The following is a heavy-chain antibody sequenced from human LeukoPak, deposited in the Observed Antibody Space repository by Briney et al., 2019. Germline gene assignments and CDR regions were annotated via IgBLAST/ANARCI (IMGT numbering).Heavy chain of an antibody. J-gene: IGHJ6*02. Sequence: ASVKVSCKASGYTFTSHGISWVRQAPGQGLEWMGWISAYNGNTNYAQKLQGRVTMTTDTSTSTAYMELRSLRSDDTAVYYCARDQGKYCTNGVCPFYYYYGMDVWGQGTTVTVSS. V-gene: IGHV1-18*01. CDR3: ARDQGKYCTNGVCPFYYYYGMDV. CDR2: ISAYNGNT. D-gene: IGHD2-8*01. CDR1: GYTFTSHG.